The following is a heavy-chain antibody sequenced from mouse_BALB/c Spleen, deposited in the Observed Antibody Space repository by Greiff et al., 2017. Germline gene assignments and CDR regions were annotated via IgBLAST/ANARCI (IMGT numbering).Heavy chain of an antibody. J-gene: IGHJ2*01. CDR2: INPYNGDT. CDR3: ARGIYYFDY. CDR1: GYSFTGYF. V-gene: IGHV1-20*02. Sequence: VQLKESGPELVKPGASVKISCKASGYSFTGYFMNWVMQSHGKSLEWIGRINPYNGDTFYNQKFKGKATLTVDKSSSTAHMELRSLASEDSAVYYCARGIYYFDYWGQGTTLTVSS.